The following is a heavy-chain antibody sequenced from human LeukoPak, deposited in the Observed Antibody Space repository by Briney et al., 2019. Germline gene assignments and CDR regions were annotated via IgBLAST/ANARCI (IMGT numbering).Heavy chain of an antibody. V-gene: IGHV3-7*01. CDR2: IEQNGLEK. CDR3: ARHLNYYLDY. CDR1: GFTFSSYW. D-gene: IGHD3-10*01. Sequence: GGSLRLSCAASGFTFSSYWMNWVRQAPGKGLEWVANIEQNGLEKYYEDSVKGRFTISRDNAKKSLYLQMNSLRAEDTAVYYCARHLNYYLDYWGQGTLVTVSS. J-gene: IGHJ4*02.